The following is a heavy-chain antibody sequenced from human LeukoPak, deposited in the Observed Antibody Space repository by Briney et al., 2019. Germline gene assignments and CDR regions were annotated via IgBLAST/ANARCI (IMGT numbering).Heavy chain of an antibody. V-gene: IGHV4-39*01. J-gene: IGHJ4*02. CDR3: ARQSGSSSWYTIDY. Sequence: SETLSLTCTVSGASVNTHGYYWGWIRQPPGKGLEWIGSNYYSGSTYYNPSLKSRVTISIDTSKNQFSLKLNSVTATDTAVYYCARQSGSSSWYTIDYWGQGTLVTVSS. CDR2: NYYSGST. D-gene: IGHD6-13*01. CDR1: GASVNTHGYY.